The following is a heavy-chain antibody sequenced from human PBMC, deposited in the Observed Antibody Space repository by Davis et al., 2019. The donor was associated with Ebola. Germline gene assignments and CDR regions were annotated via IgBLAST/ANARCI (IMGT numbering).Heavy chain of an antibody. D-gene: IGHD3-3*01. V-gene: IGHV1-46*01. J-gene: IGHJ4*02. CDR1: GYTFTSYY. Sequence: ASVKVSCKASGYTFTSYYMHWVRQAPGQGLEWMGIINPSGGSTSYAQKFQGRVTMTRDTSTSTVYMELSSLRSEDTAVYYCARGGGSFEVVIPFDYWGQGTLVAVSS. CDR2: INPSGGST. CDR3: ARGGGSFEVVIPFDY.